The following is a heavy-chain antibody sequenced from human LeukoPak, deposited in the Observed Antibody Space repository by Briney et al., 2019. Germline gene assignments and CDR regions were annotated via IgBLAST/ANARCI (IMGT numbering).Heavy chain of an antibody. J-gene: IGHJ3*02. D-gene: IGHD1-14*01. CDR2: IYYSGST. Sequence: PSETLSLTCTVSGGSISSYYWSWIRQPPGKGLEWIGYIYYSGSTNYNPSLKSRVTISVDTSKNQFSLKLSSVTAADTAVYYCARDGPPTTGAFDIWGQGTMVTVSS. CDR1: GGSISSYY. V-gene: IGHV4-59*01. CDR3: ARDGPPTTGAFDI.